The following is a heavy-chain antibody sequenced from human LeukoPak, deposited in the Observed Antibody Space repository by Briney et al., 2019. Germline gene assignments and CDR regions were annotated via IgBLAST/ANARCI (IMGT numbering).Heavy chain of an antibody. CDR3: ARDQRVGCSSTSCYPLDY. CDR2: ISSSSTYI. D-gene: IGHD2-2*01. Sequence: GGSLRLSCAASGFTFSSYSMNWVRQAPGKGLEWVSSISSSSTYIYYADSVKGRFSISRDNAKNSLCLQMNSLRAEDTAVYYCARDQRVGCSSTSCYPLDYWGQGTLVTVSS. CDR1: GFTFSSYS. V-gene: IGHV3-21*01. J-gene: IGHJ4*02.